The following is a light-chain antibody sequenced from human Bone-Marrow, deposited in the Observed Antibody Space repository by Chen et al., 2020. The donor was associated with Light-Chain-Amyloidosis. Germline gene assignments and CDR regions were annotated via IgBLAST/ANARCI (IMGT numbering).Light chain of an antibody. CDR3: CSFARSDTYV. Sequence: QSALTQPRSVSGSPGQSVTISCTGTSSDVGAWNYVSWYQKHPGEAPKLIIYDVNQRPSGVPDRFLGSKSGNTASLTISGLQAEDETDYFCCSFARSDTYVFGTGTMVTVL. V-gene: IGLV2-11*01. CDR1: SSDVGAWNY. CDR2: DVN. J-gene: IGLJ1*01.